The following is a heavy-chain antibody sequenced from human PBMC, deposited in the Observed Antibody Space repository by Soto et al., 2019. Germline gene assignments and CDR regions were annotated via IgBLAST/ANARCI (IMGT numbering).Heavy chain of an antibody. CDR3: AKDISFDYGDYAGVAFDI. D-gene: IGHD4-17*01. CDR1: GFTFSSYA. CDR2: ISGSGGST. J-gene: IGHJ3*02. V-gene: IGHV3-23*01. Sequence: GGSLRLSCAASGFTFSSYAMSWVRQAPGKGLEWVSAISGSGGSTYYADSVKGRFTISRDNSKNTLYLQMNSLRAEDTAVYYCAKDISFDYGDYAGVAFDIWGQGTMVTVSS.